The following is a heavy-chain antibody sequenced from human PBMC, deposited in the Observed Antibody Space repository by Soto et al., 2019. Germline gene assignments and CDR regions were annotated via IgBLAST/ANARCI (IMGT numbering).Heavy chain of an antibody. J-gene: IGHJ4*02. CDR3: ATVYYDSSGYDYYFDY. D-gene: IGHD3-22*01. CDR1: GYTLTELS. Sequence: ASVKVSCKVSGYTLTELSMHWVRQAPGKGLEWMGGFDPEDGETIYAQKFQGRVTMTEDTSTDTAYMELSSLRSEDTAVYYCATVYYDSSGYDYYFDYWGQGTLVTVSS. CDR2: FDPEDGET. V-gene: IGHV1-24*01.